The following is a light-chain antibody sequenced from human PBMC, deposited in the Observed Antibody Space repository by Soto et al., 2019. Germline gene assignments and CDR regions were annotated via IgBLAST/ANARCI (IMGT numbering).Light chain of an antibody. V-gene: IGKV3-15*01. J-gene: IGKJ5*01. CDR2: GAS. CDR3: QQYNNWPPIT. Sequence: EIVMTQSPATLSVSPGERATLSCRASQSVSNNLAWYQQRPGQGPRLIIYGASTRAAGIPVRFSGSGSGTEFTLTISSLQSEDFAVYYCQQYNNWPPITFGQGTRLEIK. CDR1: QSVSNN.